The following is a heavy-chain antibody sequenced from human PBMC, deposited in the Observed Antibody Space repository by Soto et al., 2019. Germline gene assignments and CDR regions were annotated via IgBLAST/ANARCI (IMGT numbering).Heavy chain of an antibody. CDR3: ARADGRSGYYFGY. D-gene: IGHD3-3*01. CDR1: GGSISRGAYS. Sequence: QVQLQESGPGLVKPSQTLSLTCTVSGGSISRGAYSWSWIRQHPGRGLEWIGYIYYSGSTYYNPSLKRRLTISVDTSKNQFSLKLSSVTAADTAVYYCARADGRSGYYFGYWGQGILVTVSS. CDR2: IYYSGST. V-gene: IGHV4-31*03. J-gene: IGHJ4*02.